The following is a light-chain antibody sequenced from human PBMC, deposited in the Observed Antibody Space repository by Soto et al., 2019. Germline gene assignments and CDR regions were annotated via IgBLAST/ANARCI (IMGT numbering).Light chain of an antibody. J-gene: IGKJ5*01. V-gene: IGKV3-20*01. CDR3: QQYGDSPPIT. CDR1: QSVSSTY. CDR2: SAS. Sequence: EIVLTQSPGTLSLSPGERATLSCRASQSVSSTYLAWYQQKPGQAPRLFIYSASSRATGILDRFSGSGSGTDFTLTISRLEPEDFSVYYCQQYGDSPPITFGQVTRLETK.